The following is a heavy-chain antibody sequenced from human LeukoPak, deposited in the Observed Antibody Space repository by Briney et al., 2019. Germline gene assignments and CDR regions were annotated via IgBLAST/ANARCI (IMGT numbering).Heavy chain of an antibody. CDR3: AKIDSSGWYVDY. V-gene: IGHV3-23*01. D-gene: IGHD6-19*01. CDR1: GFTFSSYA. CDR2: ISGSGGSI. J-gene: IGHJ4*02. Sequence: PGGSLRLSCAASGFTFSSYAMSWVRQAPGKGLEWVSAISGSGGSIYYADSVKGRFTISRDNSKNTLYLQMNSLRAEDTAVYYCAKIDSSGWYVDYWGQGTLVTVSS.